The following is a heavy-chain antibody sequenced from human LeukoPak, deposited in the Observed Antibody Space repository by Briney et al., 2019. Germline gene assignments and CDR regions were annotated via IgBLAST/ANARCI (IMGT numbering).Heavy chain of an antibody. V-gene: IGHV3-23*01. Sequence: PGGSLRLSCAASGFTFSSYAMSWVRQAPGKGLEWVSAISGSGGSTYYADSVKGRFTISRDNSKNTLYLQMNSLRAEDTAVYYCAKDGDSSWYVTTGWYFQHWGQGTLVTVSS. CDR1: GFTFSSYA. D-gene: IGHD6-13*01. J-gene: IGHJ1*01. CDR2: ISGSGGST. CDR3: AKDGDSSWYVTTGWYFQH.